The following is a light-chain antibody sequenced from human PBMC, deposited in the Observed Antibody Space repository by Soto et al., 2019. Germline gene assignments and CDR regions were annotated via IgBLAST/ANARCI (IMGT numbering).Light chain of an antibody. J-gene: IGKJ4*01. Sequence: EIVMTQSPATLSVSPGERATLSCRASQTVNSNLAWYQKKPCQAPRLLIYGASTRAPGIPARFSGSGSGIELTHTLSTLQSEDFAVYYCHQYNNWSPFLFGERTKVEI. CDR3: HQYNNWSPFL. CDR2: GAS. CDR1: QTVNSN. V-gene: IGKV3D-15*01.